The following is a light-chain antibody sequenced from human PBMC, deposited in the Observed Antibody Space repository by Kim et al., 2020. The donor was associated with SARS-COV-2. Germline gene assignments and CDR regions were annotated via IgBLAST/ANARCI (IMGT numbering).Light chain of an antibody. CDR3: QKYNGAPWT. CDR2: DAS. J-gene: IGKJ1*01. Sequence: ASVGDSGTISCRASQGISSNVAWYQQKPGDVPKLLIYDASALLSGVPSRFSGSGSGTDFTLTISSLQPEDVATYYCQKYNGAPWTFGQGTKVDIK. V-gene: IGKV1-27*01. CDR1: QGISSN.